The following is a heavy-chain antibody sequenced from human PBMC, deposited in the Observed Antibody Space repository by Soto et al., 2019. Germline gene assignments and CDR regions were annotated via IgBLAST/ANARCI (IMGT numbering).Heavy chain of an antibody. D-gene: IGHD3-10*01. V-gene: IGHV3-21*01. CDR3: ARGSVWSGLSDGSGSYYYYGMDV. Sequence: GGSLRLSCAASGFTFSSYSMNWVRQAPGKGLEWVSSISSSSSYIYYADSVKGRFTISRDNAKNSLYLQMNSLRAEDTAVYYCARGSVWSGLSDGSGSYYYYGMDVWGQGTTVTVSS. CDR1: GFTFSSYS. CDR2: ISSSSSYI. J-gene: IGHJ6*02.